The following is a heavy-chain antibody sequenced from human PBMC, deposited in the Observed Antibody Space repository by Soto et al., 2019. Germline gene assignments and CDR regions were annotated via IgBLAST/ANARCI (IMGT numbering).Heavy chain of an antibody. J-gene: IGHJ6*02. CDR1: GGTFSSYA. Sequence: QVQLVQSGAEVKKPGSSVKVSCKASGGTFSSYAISWVRQAPGQGLEWMGGIIPIFGTANYAQTFQGRVTITADESTSTAYRERSSLRSEDTAVYYCARAGIAARPIYYYYGMDVWGQGTTVTVSS. CDR2: IIPIFGTA. V-gene: IGHV1-69*12. D-gene: IGHD6-6*01. CDR3: ARAGIAARPIYYYYGMDV.